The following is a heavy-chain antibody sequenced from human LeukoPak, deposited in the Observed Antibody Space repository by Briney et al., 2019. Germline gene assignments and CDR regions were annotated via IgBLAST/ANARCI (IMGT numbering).Heavy chain of an antibody. CDR2: INLSGGST. D-gene: IGHD3-22*01. CDR1: GYTFTSYH. Sequence: ASVKVSCKASGYTFTSYHMHWVRQAPGQGLEWMGKINLSGGSTTYAQKFQGRVTMTRDTSTSTVYVELSSLRSEDTAVYYCAKPACSSGYCRFDYWGQGTLVTVSS. CDR3: AKPACSSGYCRFDY. V-gene: IGHV1-46*01. J-gene: IGHJ4*02.